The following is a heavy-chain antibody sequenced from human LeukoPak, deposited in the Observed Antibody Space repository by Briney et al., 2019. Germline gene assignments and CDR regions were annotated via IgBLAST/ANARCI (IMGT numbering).Heavy chain of an antibody. CDR2: IYRGGDT. V-gene: IGHV3-53*01. Sequence: PGGSLRLSCAASKFTFSSHAMNWVRQTPGKGLEWVSVIYRGGDTFYADSVKGRFTISRDNSRNTLYLQMNSLRAEDTAVYYCAGRDGYNFFQHWGQGTLVTVSS. CDR1: KFTFSSHA. J-gene: IGHJ1*01. D-gene: IGHD5-24*01. CDR3: AGRDGYNFFQH.